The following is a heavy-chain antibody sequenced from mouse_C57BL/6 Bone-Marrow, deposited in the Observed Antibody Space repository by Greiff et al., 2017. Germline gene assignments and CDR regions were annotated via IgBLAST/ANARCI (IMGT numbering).Heavy chain of an antibody. CDR2: ISYSGST. CDR1: GYSITSDY. CDR3: ARGDYYGSSYGWYFDV. V-gene: IGHV3-8*01. J-gene: IGHJ1*03. D-gene: IGHD1-1*01. Sequence: EVKLQESGPGLAKPSQTLSLTCSVTGYSITSDYWNWIRKFPGNKLEYMGYISYSGSTYYNPSLKSRISITRDTSKNQYYLQLNSVTTEDTATYYCARGDYYGSSYGWYFDVWGTGTTVTVSS.